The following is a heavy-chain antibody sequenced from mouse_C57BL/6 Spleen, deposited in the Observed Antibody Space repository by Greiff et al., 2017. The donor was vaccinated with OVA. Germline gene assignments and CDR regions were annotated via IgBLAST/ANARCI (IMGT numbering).Heavy chain of an antibody. D-gene: IGHD2-5*01. J-gene: IGHJ4*01. CDR2: INPNYGTT. CDR1: GYSFTDYN. Sequence: LVESGPELVKPGASVKISCKASGYSFTDYNMNWVKQSNGKSLEWIGVINPNYGTTSYNQKFKGKATLTVDQSSSTAYMQLNSLTSEDSAVYYCARSNYSNSLYYYAMDYWGQGTSVTVSS. V-gene: IGHV1-39*01. CDR3: ARSNYSNSLYYYAMDY.